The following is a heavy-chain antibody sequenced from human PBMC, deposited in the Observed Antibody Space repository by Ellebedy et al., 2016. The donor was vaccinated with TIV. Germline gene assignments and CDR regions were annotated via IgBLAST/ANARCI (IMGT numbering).Heavy chain of an antibody. D-gene: IGHD2-15*01. J-gene: IGHJ4*02. Sequence: GESLKISCAASGFTCSRDWMNWVRQPPGKGLEWVSSIRSTGSDQYYAESARGRFTISRDNAQNSLFLQMNSLRAEDTAVYYCARGWSTPDSWGQGTLVIVSS. V-gene: IGHV3-21*01. CDR1: GFTCSRDW. CDR2: IRSTGSDQ. CDR3: ARGWSTPDS.